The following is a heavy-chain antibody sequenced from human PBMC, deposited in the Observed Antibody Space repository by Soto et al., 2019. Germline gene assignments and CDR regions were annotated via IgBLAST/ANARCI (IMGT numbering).Heavy chain of an antibody. CDR1: GGSISSYY. Sequence: SETLSLTCTVSGGSISSYYWSWIRQPPGNGLEWIGYIYYSGSTSYNPSLKSRVSISVDTSKNQVSLKLSSVTAADTAVYYCARGFLAAISAFDIWGQGTMVTVSS. V-gene: IGHV4-59*12. CDR3: ARGFLAAISAFDI. CDR2: IYYSGST. D-gene: IGHD2-15*01. J-gene: IGHJ3*02.